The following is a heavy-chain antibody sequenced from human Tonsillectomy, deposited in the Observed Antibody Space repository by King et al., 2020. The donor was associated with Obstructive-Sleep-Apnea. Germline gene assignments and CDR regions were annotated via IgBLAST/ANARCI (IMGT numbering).Heavy chain of an antibody. V-gene: IGHV3-23*04. CDR1: VFTFSNYA. CDR2: ISGIGCST. J-gene: IGHJ4*02. CDR3: AKAGTYDSSSYYYASYFDY. Sequence: VQLVESGGGLVKRGGSLRLSCAASVFTFSNYAMSWFRQAPGKGLEWFSSISGIGCSTLYADSVKDRFTHSRDNSKSTLYLQMNSLRADDTAIYYCAKAGTYDSSSYYYASYFDYWGQGTLVTVSS. D-gene: IGHD3-22*01.